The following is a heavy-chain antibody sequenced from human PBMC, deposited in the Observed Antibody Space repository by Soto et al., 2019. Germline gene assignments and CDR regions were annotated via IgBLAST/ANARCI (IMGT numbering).Heavy chain of an antibody. CDR2: VSGSGSRT. J-gene: IGHJ1*01. CDR3: AVMNTVADAAY. CDR1: GFMISSYV. V-gene: IGHV3-23*01. D-gene: IGHD3-16*01. Sequence: EVQLLEYWGGWVQPGGSLRLSCAASGFMISSYVMSWVRQDPGKGLEWVSGVSGSGSRTYYADSVKGRISISRDNSRHTSYLQLNSLRAEDTAVYYCAVMNTVADAAYWGQGTLVTVPS.